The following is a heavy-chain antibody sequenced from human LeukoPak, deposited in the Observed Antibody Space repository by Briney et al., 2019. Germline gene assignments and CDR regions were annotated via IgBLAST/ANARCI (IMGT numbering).Heavy chain of an antibody. CDR2: IYHSGST. CDR1: GGSISSGGYY. Sequence: PSETLSLTCTVSGGSISSGGYYWSWIRQPPGKGLEWIGYIYHSGSTYYNPSLKSRVTISVDRSKNQFSLKLSSVTAADTAVYYCARVREVWDIWTGSFKEGGFDYWGQGTLVTVSS. J-gene: IGHJ4*02. D-gene: IGHD3-9*01. V-gene: IGHV4-30-2*01. CDR3: ARVREVWDIWTGSFKEGGFDY.